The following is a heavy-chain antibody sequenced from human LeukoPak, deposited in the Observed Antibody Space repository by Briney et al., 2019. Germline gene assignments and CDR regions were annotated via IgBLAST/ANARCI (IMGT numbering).Heavy chain of an antibody. D-gene: IGHD4-17*01. CDR1: GGSISGFY. Sequence: SETLSLTCTVSGGSISGFYWSWIRQPAGRGLEWIGRIYTCGGTNYNPSLKSRVTMSVDTSKNQFSLRLSSVTAADTAVYYCARGGGDYGDLANDYWGQGTLVTVSS. CDR3: ARGGGDYGDLANDY. J-gene: IGHJ4*02. CDR2: IYTCGGT. V-gene: IGHV4-4*07.